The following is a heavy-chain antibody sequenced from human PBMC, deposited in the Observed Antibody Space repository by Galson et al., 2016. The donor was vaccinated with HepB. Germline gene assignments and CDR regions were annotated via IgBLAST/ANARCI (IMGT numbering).Heavy chain of an antibody. J-gene: IGHJ4*02. CDR3: AVRDLERLFDY. V-gene: IGHV3-23*01. CDR2: ISDSGGST. CDR1: GFTFSSYA. Sequence: SLRLSCAASGFTFSSYAMSWVRQTPEKGLEWVSTISDSGGSTYYADSVKGRFIISRDNSKNSLCLQMNPLRAEDTAVYYCAVRDLERLFDYWGQGTLVTVAS.